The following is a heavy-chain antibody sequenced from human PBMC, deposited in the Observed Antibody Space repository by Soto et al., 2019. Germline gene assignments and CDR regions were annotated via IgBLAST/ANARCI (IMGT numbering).Heavy chain of an antibody. Sequence: SETLSLTCTVSGGSISSYYWSWIRQPPGKGLEWIGYIYYSGSTNYNPSLKSRVTISVDTSKNQFSLKLSSVTAADTAVYYCARVRPDSSGYKPLFLFDPWGQGTLVTVSS. CDR1: GGSISSYY. CDR3: ARVRPDSSGYKPLFLFDP. CDR2: IYYSGST. V-gene: IGHV4-59*01. D-gene: IGHD3-22*01. J-gene: IGHJ5*02.